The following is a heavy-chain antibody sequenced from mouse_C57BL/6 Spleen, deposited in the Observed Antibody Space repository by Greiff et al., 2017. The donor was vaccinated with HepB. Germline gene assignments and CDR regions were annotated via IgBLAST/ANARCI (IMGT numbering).Heavy chain of an antibody. Sequence: VQLKESGGDLVKPGGSLKLSCAASGFTFSSYGMSWVRQTPDKRLEWVATISSGGSYTYYPDSVKGRFTISRDNAKNTLYLQMSSLKSEDTAMYYCARATTVDFDYWGQGTTLTVSS. V-gene: IGHV5-6*01. CDR3: ARATTVDFDY. D-gene: IGHD1-1*01. CDR2: ISSGGSYT. J-gene: IGHJ2*01. CDR1: GFTFSSYG.